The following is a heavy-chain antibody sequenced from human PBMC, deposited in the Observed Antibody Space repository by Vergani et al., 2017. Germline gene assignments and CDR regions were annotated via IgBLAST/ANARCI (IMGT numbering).Heavy chain of an antibody. CDR3: AREEFSDIIRWTYRPPSDYAMGV. V-gene: IGHV1-18*01. CDR1: GYSFINYG. D-gene: IGHD3-16*02. CDR2: VSTYNRNT. Sequence: QSQLVQSGDEVKKPGASVKVSCKTSGYSFINYGISWVRQAPGQGLEWLGWVSTYNRNTNYGQKIQGRVTMTTDTSTRTAYMQLRSLTFDDTAVYYCAREEFSDIIRWTYRPPSDYAMGVWGQGTKVTVAS. J-gene: IGHJ6*02.